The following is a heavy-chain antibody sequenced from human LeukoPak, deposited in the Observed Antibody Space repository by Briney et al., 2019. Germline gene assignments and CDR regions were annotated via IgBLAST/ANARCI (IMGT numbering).Heavy chain of an antibody. CDR3: ARTYGGSYYFRSDY. CDR2: INPSGGST. V-gene: IGHV1-46*01. D-gene: IGHD1-26*01. Sequence: ASVKVSCKASGYTFTSYYMHWVRQAPGRGLEWMGIINPSGGSTSYAQKFQGRVTMTRDMSTSTVYMELRSLRSDDTAVYYCARTYGGSYYFRSDYWGQGTLVTVSS. CDR1: GYTFTSYY. J-gene: IGHJ4*02.